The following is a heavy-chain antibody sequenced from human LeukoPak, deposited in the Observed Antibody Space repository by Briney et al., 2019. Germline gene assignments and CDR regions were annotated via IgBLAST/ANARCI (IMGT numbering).Heavy chain of an antibody. J-gene: IGHJ4*02. V-gene: IGHV3-21*01. CDR1: GFTFSSYS. CDR3: ARDGSTVTRHFDY. CDR2: ISSSSSYI. D-gene: IGHD4-17*01. Sequence: GGSLRLSCAASGFTFSSYSMNWVRQAPGKGLEWVSSISSSSSYIYYADSVKGRFTISRDNAKNSLYLQMNSLRAEDTAVYYCARDGSTVTRHFDYWGQGTLVTVSS.